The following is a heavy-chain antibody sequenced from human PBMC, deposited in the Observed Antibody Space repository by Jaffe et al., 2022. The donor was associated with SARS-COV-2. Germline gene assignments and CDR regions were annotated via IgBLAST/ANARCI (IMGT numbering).Heavy chain of an antibody. CDR2: IYHSGST. V-gene: IGHV4-4*02. CDR3: AREENYVWGSYRYGLQY. CDR1: GGSISSSNW. Sequence: QVQLQESGPGLVKPSGTLSLTCAVSGGSISSSNWWSWVRQPPGKGLEWIGEIYHSGSTNYNPSLKSRVTISVDKSKNQFSLKLSSVTAADTAVYYCAREENYVWGSYRYGLQYWGQGTLVTVSS. D-gene: IGHD3-16*02. J-gene: IGHJ4*02.